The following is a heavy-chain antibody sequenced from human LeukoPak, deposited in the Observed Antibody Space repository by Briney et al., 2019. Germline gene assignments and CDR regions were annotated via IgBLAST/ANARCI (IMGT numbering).Heavy chain of an antibody. Sequence: GGSLRLYRAASGFTFSSYSMNWVRQAPGKGLEWVSYISSSSSTIYYADSVKGRFTISRDNAKNSLYLQMNSLRAEDTAVYYCTSTPRYGGDAFDIWGQGTMVTVSS. J-gene: IGHJ3*02. CDR3: TSTPRYGGDAFDI. CDR1: GFTFSSYS. D-gene: IGHD4-17*01. V-gene: IGHV3-48*01. CDR2: ISSSSSTI.